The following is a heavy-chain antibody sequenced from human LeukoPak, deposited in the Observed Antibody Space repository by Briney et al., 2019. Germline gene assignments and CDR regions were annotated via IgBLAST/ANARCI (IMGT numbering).Heavy chain of an antibody. Sequence: GGSLRHSCAASGFTFSNVWMSWVRQAPGKGLEWVANIKQDGSEKNYVDSVKGRFTISRDNAKNSLYLQMNSLRVEDTAVYYCGRYGQVPIDWGQGTLVTVSS. J-gene: IGHJ4*02. CDR3: GRYGQVPID. D-gene: IGHD3-10*01. CDR1: GFTFSNVW. CDR2: IKQDGSEK. V-gene: IGHV3-7*03.